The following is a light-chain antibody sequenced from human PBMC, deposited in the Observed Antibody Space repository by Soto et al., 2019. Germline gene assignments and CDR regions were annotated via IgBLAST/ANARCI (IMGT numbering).Light chain of an antibody. Sequence: EVVLTQSPGTLSLSPGERASLSCRASQSLSNNYLAWYQQKPGQSPKLLIFGSSDRATGIPDRFSGSGSGTDFTLTISRLEPEDFAVYYCQQYGSSPPYTFGQGTKLEIK. J-gene: IGKJ2*01. CDR3: QQYGSSPPYT. CDR2: GSS. V-gene: IGKV3-20*01. CDR1: QSLSNNY.